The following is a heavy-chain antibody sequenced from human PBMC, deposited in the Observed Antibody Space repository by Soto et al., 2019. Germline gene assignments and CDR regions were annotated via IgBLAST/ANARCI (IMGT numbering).Heavy chain of an antibody. J-gene: IGHJ6*02. CDR2: ISSSSGST. D-gene: IGHD3-3*01. CDR1: GFTFSDYY. CDR3: ARDFLYDFWSGYPDYYYGMDV. Sequence: LRLSCAASGFTFSDYYMSWIRQAPGKGLEYISYISSSSGSTNYADSVKGRFTISRDNAKNSLYLQMNSLRAEDTAVYYCARDFLYDFWSGYPDYYYGMDVWGQGTTVTVSS. V-gene: IGHV3-11*06.